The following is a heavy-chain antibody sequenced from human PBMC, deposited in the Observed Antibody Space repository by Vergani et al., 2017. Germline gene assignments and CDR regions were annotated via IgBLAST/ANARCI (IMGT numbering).Heavy chain of an antibody. CDR1: GPTVSSNY. D-gene: IGHD5-12*01. Sequence: EVQLVESGGGLVQPGGSLRLSCAASGPTVSSNYISWVRQAPGKGLEWVSIISSGYNTYCVDSVKGRFTISRHSSKNTLXLQMNSLRAEDTAVYYCARDNSGYDYYYGTDVWGQGP. CDR2: ISSGYNT. J-gene: IGHJ6*02. V-gene: IGHV3-53*04. CDR3: ARDNSGYDYYYGTDV.